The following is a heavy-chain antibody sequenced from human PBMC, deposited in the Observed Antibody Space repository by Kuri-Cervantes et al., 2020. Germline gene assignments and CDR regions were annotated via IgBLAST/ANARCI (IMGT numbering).Heavy chain of an antibody. J-gene: IGHJ6*02. CDR3: ARDLERMLYYYYGMDV. CDR2: IYSGGST. V-gene: IGHV3-66*01. Sequence: LSLTCAASGFTFSSYSMNWVRQAPGKGLEWVSVIYSGGSTYYADSVKGRFTISRDNSKNTLYLQMNSLRAEDTAVYYCARDLERMLYYYYGMDVWGQGTTVTVSS. CDR1: GFTFSSYS. D-gene: IGHD1-1*01.